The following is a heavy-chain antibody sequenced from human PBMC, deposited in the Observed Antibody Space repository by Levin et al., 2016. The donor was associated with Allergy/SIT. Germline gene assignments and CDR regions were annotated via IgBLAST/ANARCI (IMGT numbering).Heavy chain of an antibody. CDR3: ARAHPSYPVLPYFDY. CDR2: ISSSGSTI. J-gene: IGHJ4*02. D-gene: IGHD3-10*01. V-gene: IGHV3-11*01. Sequence: WIRQPPGKGLEWVSYISSSGSTIYYADSVKGRFTISRDNAKNSLYLQMNSLRAEDTAVYYCARAHPSYPVLPYFDYWGQGTLVTVSS.